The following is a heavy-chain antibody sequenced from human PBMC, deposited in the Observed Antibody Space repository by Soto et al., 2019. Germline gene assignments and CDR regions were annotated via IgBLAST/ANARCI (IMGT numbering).Heavy chain of an antibody. CDR1: GFIFINYG. CDR3: AKSRPGSSWYEGDS. D-gene: IGHD6-13*01. CDR2: ISYDGTIQ. V-gene: IGHV3-30*18. Sequence: QVQLVESGGGVVQPGRSLRLSCAASGFIFINYGMHWVRQAPGKGLEWLAVISYDGTIQYYVDSVKGRFTISGDNSNNTLFLQMNSLRPEDTAVYFCAKSRPGSSWYEGDSWGQGTLVTVSS. J-gene: IGHJ4*02.